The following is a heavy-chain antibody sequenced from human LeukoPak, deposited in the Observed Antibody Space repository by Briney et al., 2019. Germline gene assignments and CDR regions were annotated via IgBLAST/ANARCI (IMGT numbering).Heavy chain of an antibody. Sequence: PGGSLRLSCAASGFTFSSYSMNWVRQAPGKGLEWVSSISSSSSYIYYADSVKGRFTISRDNAKNSLYLQMNSLRAEDTAVYYCAKDGIQLWYYYYYGMDVWGQGTTVTVSS. D-gene: IGHD5-18*01. V-gene: IGHV3-21*01. CDR1: GFTFSSYS. J-gene: IGHJ6*02. CDR2: ISSSSSYI. CDR3: AKDGIQLWYYYYYGMDV.